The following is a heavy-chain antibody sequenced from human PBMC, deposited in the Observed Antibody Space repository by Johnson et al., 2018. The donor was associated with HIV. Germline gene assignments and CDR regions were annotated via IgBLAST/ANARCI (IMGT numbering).Heavy chain of an antibody. CDR1: GFTVTTNY. V-gene: IGHV3-66*01. D-gene: IGHD3-10*01. CDR3: ASSSLAWGVDAFDI. CDR2: IERNSRT. Sequence: VQSVESGGGLVQPGRSLILSCAASGFTVTTNYMGWVRLAPGKGLEWVSYIERNSRTDYADSATGRFTVSRDSSMNTLYLQMNSLRVEDTTVYYCASSSLAWGVDAFDIWGQGTKVTVSS. J-gene: IGHJ3*02.